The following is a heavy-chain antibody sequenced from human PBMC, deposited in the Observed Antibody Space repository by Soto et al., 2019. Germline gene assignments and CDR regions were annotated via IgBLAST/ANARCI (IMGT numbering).Heavy chain of an antibody. Sequence: SETLSLTCAVSGGSISGGGYSWSWIRQPPGKGLEWIGYIYHSGSTYYNPSLKSRVTISVDRSKNQFSLKLSSVTAADTAVYYCARIAYYDSSGPDYWGQGTLVTVSS. D-gene: IGHD3-22*01. V-gene: IGHV4-30-2*01. CDR3: ARIAYYDSSGPDY. CDR1: GGSISGGGYS. J-gene: IGHJ4*02. CDR2: IYHSGST.